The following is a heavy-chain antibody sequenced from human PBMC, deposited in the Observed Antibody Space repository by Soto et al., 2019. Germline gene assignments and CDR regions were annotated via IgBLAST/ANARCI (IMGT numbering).Heavy chain of an antibody. CDR2: ISAYNGNT. J-gene: IGHJ4*02. CDR1: GFTFTNYA. Sequence: APVKASCKAPGFTFTNYAICWAQQSPGQGLEWMGWISAYNGNTNYAQSFQGRVTMTRDTSTSTVYMEVSSLRSEDTAVYYCSRVDPGETSPFDHWGQGTLVTVSS. V-gene: IGHV1-18*01. CDR3: SRVDPGETSPFDH. D-gene: IGHD3-10*01.